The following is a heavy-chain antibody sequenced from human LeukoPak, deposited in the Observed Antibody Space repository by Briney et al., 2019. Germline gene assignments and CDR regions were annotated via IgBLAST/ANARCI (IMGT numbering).Heavy chain of an antibody. CDR1: GFTLSSFG. V-gene: IGHV3-48*04. D-gene: IGHD2-2*01. CDR2: IGTTTSTI. Sequence: GGSLRLSCAASGFTLSSFGMNWVRQAPGKGLEWVSYIGTTTSTIYYADSVKGRFTISRDNAKNSLYLQMNSLRAEDTAVYYWSRDRGYFRCTTCYAYYFDSRGQGTLVTGSS. CDR3: SRDRGYFRCTTCYAYYFDS. J-gene: IGHJ4*02.